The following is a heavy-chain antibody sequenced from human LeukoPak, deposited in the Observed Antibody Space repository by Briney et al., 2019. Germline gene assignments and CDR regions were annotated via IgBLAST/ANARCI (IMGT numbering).Heavy chain of an antibody. CDR1: RFTFSSYW. CDR2: INQDGGEK. D-gene: IGHD1-14*01. CDR3: ATDYHGYFDY. V-gene: IGHV3-7*01. Sequence: GGSLRLSCAASRFTFSSYWMTWVRQAPGKGLEWVANINQDGGEKYYVDSVKGRFTISRDNAKNSLYLQMNNLRAEDAAVYYCATDYHGYFDYWGQGTLVTVSS. J-gene: IGHJ4*02.